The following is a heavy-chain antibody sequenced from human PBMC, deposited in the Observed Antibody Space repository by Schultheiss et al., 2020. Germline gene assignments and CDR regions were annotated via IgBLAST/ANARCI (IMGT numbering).Heavy chain of an antibody. V-gene: IGHV3-30*12. D-gene: IGHD6-13*01. CDR2: ISYDGSNK. CDR3: ARAPLAAAGTFYYYYGMDV. CDR1: GFTFSSYG. Sequence: WGSLRLSCAASGFTFSSYGMHWVRQAPGKGLEWVAVISYDGSNKYYADSVKGRFTISRDNAKNSLYLQMNSLRAEDTAVYYCARAPLAAAGTFYYYYGMDVWGQGTTVTVSS. J-gene: IGHJ6*02.